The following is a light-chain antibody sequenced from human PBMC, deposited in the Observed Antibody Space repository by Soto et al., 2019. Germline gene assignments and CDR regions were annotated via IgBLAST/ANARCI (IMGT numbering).Light chain of an antibody. CDR1: QDLRND. CDR3: LQGYNFPHT. Sequence: AIPMTQSPSSLSASVGDRVTITCRASQDLRNDLGWYQQKPGKAPNLLIYAASTLQIGVPSRFSGSGSGTDFTLTISSLQPEDFATYYCLQGYNFPHTFGPGTKVDIK. CDR2: AAS. V-gene: IGKV1-6*01. J-gene: IGKJ3*01.